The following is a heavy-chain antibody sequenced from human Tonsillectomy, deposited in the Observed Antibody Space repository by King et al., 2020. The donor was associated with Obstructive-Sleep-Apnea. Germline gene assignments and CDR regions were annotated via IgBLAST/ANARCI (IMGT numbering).Heavy chain of an antibody. CDR1: GFTFSDYY. V-gene: IGHV3-11*01. Sequence: VQLVESGGDLVKPGGSLRLSCAASGFTFSDYYMSWIRQAPGKGLEWVSYISSSGTTIYYPDSVKGRFTISMDNAKNSLYLQMISLRAEDTAVYSCARFRIAAAPWDWYFDLWGRGTLVTVSS. CDR2: ISSSGTTI. J-gene: IGHJ2*01. CDR3: ARFRIAAAPWDWYFDL. D-gene: IGHD6-13*01.